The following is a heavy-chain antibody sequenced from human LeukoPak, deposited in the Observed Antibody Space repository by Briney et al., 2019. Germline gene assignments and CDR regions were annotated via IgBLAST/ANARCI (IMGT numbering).Heavy chain of an antibody. CDR1: GGTFSNYV. J-gene: IGHJ4*02. Sequence: ASVKVSCKASGGTFSNYVISWVRQAPGQGLEWMGWMNPNSGNTGYAQKFQGRVTMTRNTSISTAYMELSSLRSEDTAVYYCARDPVRGPFDYWGQGTLVTVSS. D-gene: IGHD3-10*02. CDR2: MNPNSGNT. V-gene: IGHV1-8*01. CDR3: ARDPVRGPFDY.